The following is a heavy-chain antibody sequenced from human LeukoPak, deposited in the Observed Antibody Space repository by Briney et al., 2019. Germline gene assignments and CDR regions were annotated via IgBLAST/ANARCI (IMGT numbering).Heavy chain of an antibody. J-gene: IGHJ4*02. Sequence: GGSLRLSCAASGFTFSSYWMNWARQAPGKGLEWVANIKQDGSQKYYVDSVKGRFTISRDNAKNSLYLQMNSLRGEDTAVYYCATDADRSSWSDYWGQGTLVTVSS. V-gene: IGHV3-7*01. CDR2: IKQDGSQK. CDR1: GFTFSSYW. D-gene: IGHD6-13*01. CDR3: ATDADRSSWSDY.